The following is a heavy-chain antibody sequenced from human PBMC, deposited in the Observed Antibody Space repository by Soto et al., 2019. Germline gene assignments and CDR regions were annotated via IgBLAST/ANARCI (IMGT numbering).Heavy chain of an antibody. J-gene: IGHJ2*01. D-gene: IGHD4-17*01. CDR2: ISGSGGST. CDR3: AKRTVGWYFDL. CDR1: GFTFSSYA. Sequence: PGESLKISCAASGFTFSSYAMNWVRQAPGKGLEWVSVISGSGGSTYYADAVKGRFTISRDNSKNTLYLQMNSLRAEDTAVYYCAKRTVGWYFDLWGRGTLVTVSS. V-gene: IGHV3-23*01.